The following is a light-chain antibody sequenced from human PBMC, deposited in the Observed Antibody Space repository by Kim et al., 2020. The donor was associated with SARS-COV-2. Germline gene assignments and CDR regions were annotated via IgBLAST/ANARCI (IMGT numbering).Light chain of an antibody. CDR3: QQYYSTPPS. Sequence: TATHNCKTSQTVLNNSNNMNYLAWYQQKPGQAPKLLIYWAYIRESGVSDRFSGSGSETDFTLTISSLQAEDVAVYYCQQYYSTPPSFGQGTKLEI. CDR1: QTVLNNSNNMNY. J-gene: IGKJ2*03. V-gene: IGKV4-1*01. CDR2: WAY.